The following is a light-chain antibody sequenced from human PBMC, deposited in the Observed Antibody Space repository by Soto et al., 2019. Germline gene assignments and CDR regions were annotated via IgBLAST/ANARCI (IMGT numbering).Light chain of an antibody. CDR1: QSVLFSSNNKNY. CDR3: QQYFITPIT. Sequence: DIVMTQSPDSLAVSLGESATINCKSSQSVLFSSNNKNYLAWYQQKPGQTPKLLVYWASTRESGVPARFSGSGFGTDFTLTISSLQAGDAAFYFCQQYFITPITFGGGTRLEI. J-gene: IGKJ4*01. V-gene: IGKV4-1*01. CDR2: WAS.